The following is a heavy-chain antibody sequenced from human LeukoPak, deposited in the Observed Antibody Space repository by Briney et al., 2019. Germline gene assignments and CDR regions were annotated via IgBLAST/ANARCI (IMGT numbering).Heavy chain of an antibody. CDR3: ARDHKWAFDY. J-gene: IGHJ4*02. Sequence: PGGSLRLSCATSGFTFSDYSMNWVRQAPGRGLEWISYIGLGSGFVSYSDSVKGRFTISRDAARSSVDLQMNSLRADDTAVYYCARDHKWAFDYWGQGTLVTVSS. CDR2: IGLGSGFV. CDR1: GFTFSDYS. D-gene: IGHD1-26*01. V-gene: IGHV3-21*05.